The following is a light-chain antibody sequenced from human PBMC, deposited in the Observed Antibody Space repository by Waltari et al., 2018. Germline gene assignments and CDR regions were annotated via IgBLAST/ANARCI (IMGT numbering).Light chain of an antibody. Sequence: EILMTQSPATLSVSPGERATLSCRASQSVSSNLACYQQKSGQAPRLLIYGASTRATGIPARFSGSGSGTEFTLTISSLQSEDFAVYYCQQYDNWSPLTFGGGTKVEIK. J-gene: IGKJ4*01. CDR1: QSVSSN. V-gene: IGKV3-15*01. CDR2: GAS. CDR3: QQYDNWSPLT.